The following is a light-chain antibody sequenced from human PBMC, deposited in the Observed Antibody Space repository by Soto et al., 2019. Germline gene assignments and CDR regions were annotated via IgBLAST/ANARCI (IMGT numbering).Light chain of an antibody. J-gene: IGLJ1*01. CDR1: SSDVGGYNY. V-gene: IGLV2-14*01. Sequence: QSALTQPASVSLSPGQSITISGTGTSSDVGGYNYVSWYQQHPGKTPKLVIYEVSNRPSGVSNRFSGSKSGNTASLTISGLQAEDEADYYCSSYTGSNTRYVFGTGTKVTVL. CDR3: SSYTGSNTRYV. CDR2: EVS.